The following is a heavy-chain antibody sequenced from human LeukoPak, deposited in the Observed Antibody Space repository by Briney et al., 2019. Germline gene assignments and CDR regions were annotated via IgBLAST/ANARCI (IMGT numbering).Heavy chain of an antibody. J-gene: IGHJ5*02. CDR2: IYTSGST. Sequence: SETLSLTCTVSGGSISSYYWSWIRQPAGKGLEWIGRIYTSGSTNYNPSLKSRVTMSVDTSKNQFSLKLSSVTAADTAVYYCARGWGEVVVPAAISWFDPWGQGTLVTVSS. V-gene: IGHV4-4*07. CDR1: GGSISSYY. D-gene: IGHD2-2*01. CDR3: ARGWGEVVVPAAISWFDP.